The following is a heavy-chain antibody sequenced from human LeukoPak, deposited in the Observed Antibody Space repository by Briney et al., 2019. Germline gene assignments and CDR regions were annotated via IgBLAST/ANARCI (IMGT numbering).Heavy chain of an antibody. CDR2: ISSSSSYI. CDR3: ARSGSWELLNFDY. V-gene: IGHV3-21*01. Sequence: GGSLRLSCAASGFTFSSYSMNWVRQAPGKGLEWVSSISSSSSYIYYADSVKGRFTISRDDAKNSLYLQMNSLRAEDTAAYYCARSGSWELLNFDYWGQGTLVTVSS. CDR1: GFTFSSYS. D-gene: IGHD1-26*01. J-gene: IGHJ4*02.